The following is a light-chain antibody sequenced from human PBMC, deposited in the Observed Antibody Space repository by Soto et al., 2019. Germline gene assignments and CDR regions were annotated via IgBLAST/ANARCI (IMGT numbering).Light chain of an antibody. V-gene: IGKV4-1*01. Sequence: DIVMTQSPDSLAVSLGERATINCKSSQSVLYSSNNKNYLAWYQQKPGQPPKLLIYWASTRESGVPDRFSGSGSGTDFTRASSSLQAEDVAVYYCQQYYSTPPVTFGPGTKVDIK. J-gene: IGKJ3*01. CDR2: WAS. CDR3: QQYYSTPPVT. CDR1: QSVLYSSNNKNY.